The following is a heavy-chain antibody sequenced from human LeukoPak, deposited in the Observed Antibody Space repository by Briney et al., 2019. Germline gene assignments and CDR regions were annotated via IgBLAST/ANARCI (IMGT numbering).Heavy chain of an antibody. D-gene: IGHD6-19*01. V-gene: IGHV3-11*04. CDR2: ISSSGSTI. J-gene: IGHJ4*02. CDR1: GFTFSDYY. CDR3: AKERRQWLVLGTSFDY. Sequence: GGSLRLSCAASGFTFSDYYMSWIRQAPGKGLEWVSYISSSGSTIYYADSVKGRFTISRDNARNLLSLQMNSLRAEDTAVYYCAKERRQWLVLGTSFDYWGQGTLVTVSS.